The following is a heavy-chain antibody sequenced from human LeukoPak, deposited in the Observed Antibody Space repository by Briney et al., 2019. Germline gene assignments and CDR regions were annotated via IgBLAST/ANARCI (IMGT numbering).Heavy chain of an antibody. D-gene: IGHD6-6*01. CDR3: ARDPARPQLVRCGNLPDY. CDR1: GFTFSSYR. V-gene: IGHV3-21*01. J-gene: IGHJ4*01. CDR2: ITTSSTYI. Sequence: GGSLRLSCAASGFTFSSYRMSWVRQAPGKGLEWVSSITTSSTYISYADSVKGRFTISRDNAKNSLYLQMNSLRAEDTAVYYCARDPARPQLVRCGNLPDYWGEG.